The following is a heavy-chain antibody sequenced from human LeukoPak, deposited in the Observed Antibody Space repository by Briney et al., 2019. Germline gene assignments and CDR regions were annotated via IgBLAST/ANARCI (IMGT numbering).Heavy chain of an antibody. Sequence: KASETLSLTCTVSGGSISSYYWSWIRQPPGKGLEWIGYIYYSGSTNYNPSLKSRVTISVDTSKNQFSLKLSSVTAADTAVYYCAREGLVGATFDYWGQGTLVTVSS. D-gene: IGHD1-26*01. CDR1: GGSISSYY. CDR3: AREGLVGATFDY. J-gene: IGHJ4*02. V-gene: IGHV4-59*01. CDR2: IYYSGST.